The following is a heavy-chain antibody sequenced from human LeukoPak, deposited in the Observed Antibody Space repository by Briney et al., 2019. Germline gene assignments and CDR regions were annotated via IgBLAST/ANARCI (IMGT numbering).Heavy chain of an antibody. J-gene: IGHJ4*02. D-gene: IGHD1-26*01. CDR1: GFTFSSSW. V-gene: IGHV3-7*04. CDR3: AKDTVGVLDY. CDR2: IKQGESER. Sequence: GGSLRLSCAASGFTFSSSWMSWVRQAPGEGLEWVANIKQGESERHYVDSVKGRFTISRDNAKNSLYLQMNSLRPEDTAVYYCAKDTVGVLDYWGQGILVAVSS.